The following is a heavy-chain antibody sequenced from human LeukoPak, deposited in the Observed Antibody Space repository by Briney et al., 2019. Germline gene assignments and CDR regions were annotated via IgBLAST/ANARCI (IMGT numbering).Heavy chain of an antibody. Sequence: GGSLRLSCAASGFTFITCGMHWVRQAPGKGLEWVAFIRYDGSKEYYADSVKGRFTISRDNSKNTLYLQVNSLRSEDTAVYYCARGPILWSPYYYYMDVWGKGTTVTVSS. J-gene: IGHJ6*03. D-gene: IGHD2-21*01. CDR1: GFTFITCG. CDR3: ARGPILWSPYYYYMDV. V-gene: IGHV3-30*02. CDR2: IRYDGSKE.